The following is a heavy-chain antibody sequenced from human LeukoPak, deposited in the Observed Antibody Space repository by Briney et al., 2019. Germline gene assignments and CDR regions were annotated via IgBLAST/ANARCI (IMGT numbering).Heavy chain of an antibody. CDR3: AREWLSPQGGLDS. D-gene: IGHD3-22*01. V-gene: IGHV3-30*04. J-gene: IGHJ4*02. CDR2: IANDGSNK. CDR1: GFTFRNNA. Sequence: PGRSLRLSCAASGFTFRNNAMHWVRQAPGKGLEWLTVIANDGSNKYYAESVKGRFTIPRDNSKNTLSLQMNSLRVEDTAVYFCAREWLSPQGGLDSWGQGTLVIVSS.